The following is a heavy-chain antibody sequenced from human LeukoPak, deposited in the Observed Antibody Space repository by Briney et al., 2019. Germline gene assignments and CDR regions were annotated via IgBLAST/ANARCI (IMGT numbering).Heavy chain of an antibody. CDR3: ARHQGIAAHDLKGNWFDP. V-gene: IGHV4-4*09. CDR1: GGSISSYY. CDR2: IYTSGST. Sequence: SETLSLTCTVSGGSISSYYWSWIRQPPGKGLEWIGYIYTSGSTNYNPSLKSRVTISVDTSKNQFSLKLSSVTAADTAVYYCARHQGIAAHDLKGNWFDPWGQGTLVTVSS. D-gene: IGHD6-6*01. J-gene: IGHJ5*02.